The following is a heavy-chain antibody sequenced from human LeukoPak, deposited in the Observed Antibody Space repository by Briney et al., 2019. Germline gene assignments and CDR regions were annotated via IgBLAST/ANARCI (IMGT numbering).Heavy chain of an antibody. Sequence: SVTVSCKASGGTFSSYAISWVRQAPGQGLEWVGGIIPIFGTANYAQKFQGRVTITADESTSTAYMELSSLRSEDTAVYYCARTDCSSTSCYEAGQGAFEIWGQGTMVTVSS. CDR1: GGTFSSYA. J-gene: IGHJ3*02. V-gene: IGHV1-69*13. D-gene: IGHD2-2*01. CDR3: ARTDCSSTSCYEAGQGAFEI. CDR2: IIPIFGTA.